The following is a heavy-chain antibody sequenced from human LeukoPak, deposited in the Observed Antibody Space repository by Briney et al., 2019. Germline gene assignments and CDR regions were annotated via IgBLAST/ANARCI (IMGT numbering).Heavy chain of an antibody. CDR2: ISGAGGST. CDR3: AKDDSSSWYDYFFDY. D-gene: IGHD6-13*01. CDR1: GFAFSSSS. Sequence: GGSLRLSCATSGFAFSSSSMSWVHQAPGKGLEWVSTISGAGGSTWYADSVKGRFTISRDNSKKSMSLQMSSLRAEDTAIYYCAKDDSSSWYDYFFDYWGQGTLVTVSS. J-gene: IGHJ4*02. V-gene: IGHV3-23*01.